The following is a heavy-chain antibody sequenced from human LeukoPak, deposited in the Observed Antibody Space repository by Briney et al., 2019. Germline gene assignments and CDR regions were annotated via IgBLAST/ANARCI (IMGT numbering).Heavy chain of an antibody. CDR1: GFPFSSYW. CDR3: ARDRRRDGYIRGYYFDY. CDR2: ISSSSSYI. V-gene: IGHV3-21*01. Sequence: GGSLRLSCVASGFPFSSYWMTWVRQAPGKGLEWVSSISSSSSYIYYADSVKGRFTISRDNAKNSLYLQMNSLRAEDTAVYYCARDRRRDGYIRGYYFDYWGQGTLVTVSS. J-gene: IGHJ4*02. D-gene: IGHD5-24*01.